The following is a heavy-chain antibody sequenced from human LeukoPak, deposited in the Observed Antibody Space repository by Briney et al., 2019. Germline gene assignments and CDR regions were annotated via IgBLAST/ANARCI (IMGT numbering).Heavy chain of an antibody. CDR2: ISGSSTYI. CDR1: GFTFSSFT. Sequence: PGGSLRLSCAASGFTFSSFTMNWVRQAPGKGLEWVSSISGSSTYIYYADSVEGRFTISRDNAKNSLYLQMNSLTAEDTAVYYCARGTAGYFDYWGQGTLVTVSS. CDR3: ARGTAGYFDY. D-gene: IGHD6-19*01. V-gene: IGHV3-21*01. J-gene: IGHJ4*02.